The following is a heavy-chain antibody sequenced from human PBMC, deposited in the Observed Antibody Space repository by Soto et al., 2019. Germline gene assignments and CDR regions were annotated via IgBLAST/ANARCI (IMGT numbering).Heavy chain of an antibody. D-gene: IGHD3-22*01. CDR3: ARGDYDSSGYYPGY. Sequence: ASVKVSCKASGYTFSSYAISWVRQAPGQGLEWMGGIIPIFGTANYAQKFQGRVTITADESTSTAYMELSSLRSEDTAVYYCARGDYDSSGYYPGYWGQGTLVTVSS. J-gene: IGHJ4*02. CDR1: GYTFSSYA. V-gene: IGHV1-69*13. CDR2: IIPIFGTA.